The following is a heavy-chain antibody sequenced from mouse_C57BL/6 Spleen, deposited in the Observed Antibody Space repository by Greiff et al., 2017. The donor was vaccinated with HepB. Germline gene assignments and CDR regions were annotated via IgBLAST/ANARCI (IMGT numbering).Heavy chain of an antibody. Sequence: EVMLVESGGGLVQPGGSLSLSCAASGFTFTDYYMSWVRQPPGKALEWLGFIRNKATGYTTEYSASVKGRFTISRDNSQSILYLQMNALRAEDSATYYCARPITTVVAKDYAMDYWGQGTSVTVSS. J-gene: IGHJ4*01. CDR2: IRNKATGYTT. V-gene: IGHV7-3*01. CDR1: GFTFTDYY. D-gene: IGHD1-1*01. CDR3: ARPITTVVAKDYAMDY.